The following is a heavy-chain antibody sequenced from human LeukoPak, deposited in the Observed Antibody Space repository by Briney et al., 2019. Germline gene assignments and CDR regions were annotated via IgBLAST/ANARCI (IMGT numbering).Heavy chain of an antibody. CDR1: GFTFDDYA. J-gene: IGHJ4*02. CDR3: AKDRLSMVRGVLDY. CDR2: ISWNSGSI. V-gene: IGHV3-9*01. D-gene: IGHD3-10*01. Sequence: GGSLRLSCAASGFTFDDYAMPWVRQAPGKGLEWVSGISWNSGSIGYADSVKGRFTISRDNAKNSLYLQMNSLRAEDTALYYCAKDRLSMVRGVLDYWGQGTLVTVSS.